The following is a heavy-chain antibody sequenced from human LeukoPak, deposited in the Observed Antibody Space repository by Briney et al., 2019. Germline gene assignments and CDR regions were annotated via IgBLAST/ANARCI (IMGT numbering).Heavy chain of an antibody. CDR2: IKSKTDGGTT. Sequence: GGSLRLSCAASGFIFSDYYMSWIRQAPGKGLEWVGRIKSKTDGGTTDYAAPVKGRFTISRDDSKNTLYLQMNSLKTEDTAVYYCTTEHEYSSGWDYWGQGTLVTVSS. J-gene: IGHJ4*02. CDR3: TTEHEYSSGWDY. CDR1: GFIFSDYY. V-gene: IGHV3-15*01. D-gene: IGHD6-19*01.